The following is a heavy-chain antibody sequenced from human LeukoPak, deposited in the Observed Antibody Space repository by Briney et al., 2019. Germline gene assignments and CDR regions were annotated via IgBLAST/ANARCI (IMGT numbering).Heavy chain of an antibody. Sequence: GGSLRLSCAASGFTFSSYSMNWVRQAPGKGLEWVSSISSSSSYIYYADSVKGRFTISRDNAKNSLYLQMNSLRAEDTAVYYCARYLTALDAFDIWGQGTMVTVSS. J-gene: IGHJ3*02. V-gene: IGHV3-21*01. D-gene: IGHD6-25*01. CDR1: GFTFSSYS. CDR3: ARYLTALDAFDI. CDR2: ISSSSSYI.